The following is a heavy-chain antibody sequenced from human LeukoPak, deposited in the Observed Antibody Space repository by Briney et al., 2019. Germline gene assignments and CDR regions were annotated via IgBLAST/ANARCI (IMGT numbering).Heavy chain of an antibody. CDR2: ISGNGNTI. CDR1: GFTFSNYE. J-gene: IGHJ3*02. Sequence: GGSLRLSCAASGFTFSNYEMNWVRQAPGKGLEWLSYISGNGNTIYYADSVKGRFTISRDNAKNSLYLQMNSLRAEDTAVYYCAKDGGSDPDSFDIWGQGTMVTVSS. D-gene: IGHD2-15*01. CDR3: AKDGGSDPDSFDI. V-gene: IGHV3-48*03.